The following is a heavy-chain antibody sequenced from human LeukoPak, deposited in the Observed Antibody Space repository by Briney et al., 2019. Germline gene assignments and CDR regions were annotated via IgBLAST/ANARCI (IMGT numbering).Heavy chain of an antibody. Sequence: GGSLRLSCAASGLSFDDYAMHWVRHAPGKGLEWVAGISWNSGSIDYVDSVKGRFTISRDNAKNSLYLQMNNLRAEDTALYYCAKSPYYYDSSGYLDYWGQGTLVTVSS. CDR3: AKSPYYYDSSGYLDY. V-gene: IGHV3-9*01. J-gene: IGHJ4*02. CDR2: ISWNSGSI. CDR1: GLSFDDYA. D-gene: IGHD3-22*01.